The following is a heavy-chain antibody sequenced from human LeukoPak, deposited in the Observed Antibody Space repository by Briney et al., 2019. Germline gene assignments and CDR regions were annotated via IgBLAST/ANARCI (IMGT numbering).Heavy chain of an antibody. V-gene: IGHV4-39*07. CDR1: GGSISSSSYY. J-gene: IGHJ3*02. Sequence: SETLSLTCTVSGGSISSSSYYWGWIRQPPGKGLEWIGSIYYSGSTYYNPSLKSRVTISVDTSKNQFSLKLSSVTAADTAVYYCAREYRFDDYVWGSYRKDAFDIWGQGTMVTVSS. D-gene: IGHD3-16*02. CDR3: AREYRFDDYVWGSYRKDAFDI. CDR2: IYYSGST.